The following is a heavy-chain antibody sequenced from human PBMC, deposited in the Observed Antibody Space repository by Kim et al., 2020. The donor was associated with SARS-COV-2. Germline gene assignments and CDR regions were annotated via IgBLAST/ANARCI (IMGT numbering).Heavy chain of an antibody. D-gene: IGHD2-21*01. CDR2: EK. V-gene: IGHV3-7*01. J-gene: IGHJ5*02. CDR3: AINVGGIVAP. Sequence: EKSYVDSVKGRLTISRDNAKISLYLQMNSLRAEDTAVYYCAINVGGIVAPWGQGTLVTVSS.